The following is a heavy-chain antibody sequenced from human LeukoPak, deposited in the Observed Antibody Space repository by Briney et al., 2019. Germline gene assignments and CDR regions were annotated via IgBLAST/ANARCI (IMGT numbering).Heavy chain of an antibody. V-gene: IGHV1-8*03. CDR3: ARGLPYSSGWYLDAFDI. Sequence: ASVKVSCKASGYTFTSYDINWVRQATGQGLEWMGWMNPNSGNTGYAQKFQGRVTITRNTSISPAYMELSSLRSEDTAVYYCARGLPYSSGWYLDAFDIWGQGTMVTVSS. CDR1: GYTFTSYD. D-gene: IGHD6-19*01. CDR2: MNPNSGNT. J-gene: IGHJ3*02.